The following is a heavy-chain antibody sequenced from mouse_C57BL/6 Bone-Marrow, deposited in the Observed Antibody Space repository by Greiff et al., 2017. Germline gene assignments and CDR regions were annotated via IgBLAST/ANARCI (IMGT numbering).Heavy chain of an antibody. Sequence: VQLQQPGAELVKPGASVKLSCKASGYTFTSYWMHWVKQRPGQGLEWIGMIHPNSGSTNYNEKFKGKATLTVDKSSSTAYMQLSSLTSEDSAVYYCAREWYYCSSRTFAYWGQGTLVTVSA. CDR3: AREWYYCSSRTFAY. J-gene: IGHJ3*01. D-gene: IGHD1-1*01. CDR2: IHPNSGST. V-gene: IGHV1-64*01. CDR1: GYTFTSYW.